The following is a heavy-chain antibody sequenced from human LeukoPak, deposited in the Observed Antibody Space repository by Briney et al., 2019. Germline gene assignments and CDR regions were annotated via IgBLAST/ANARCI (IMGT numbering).Heavy chain of an antibody. CDR2: IIPILGTA. V-gene: IGHV1-69*13. J-gene: IGHJ6*02. Sequence: SVKVSCKASGGTFSSYAISWVRQAPGQGLEWMGGIIPILGTANYAQKFQGRVTITADESTSTAYMELSSLRSEDTAVYYCARGHPSGYYPLKNGMDVWGQGTTVTVSS. CDR1: GGTFSSYA. D-gene: IGHD3-22*01. CDR3: ARGHPSGYYPLKNGMDV.